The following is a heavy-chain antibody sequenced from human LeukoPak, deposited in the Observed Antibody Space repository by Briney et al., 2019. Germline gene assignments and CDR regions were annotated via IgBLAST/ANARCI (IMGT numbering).Heavy chain of an antibody. CDR3: AGRSGSYSA. D-gene: IGHD1-26*01. J-gene: IGHJ5*02. CDR2: IYYSGST. CDR1: GGSISSSSYY. V-gene: IGHV4-39*01. Sequence: SETLSLTCTVSGGSISSSSYYWGWIRQPPGKGLEWIGSIYYSGSTYYNPSLKSRVTISVDTSKNQFSLKLSSVTAADTAVYYCAGRSGSYSAWGQGALVTVSS.